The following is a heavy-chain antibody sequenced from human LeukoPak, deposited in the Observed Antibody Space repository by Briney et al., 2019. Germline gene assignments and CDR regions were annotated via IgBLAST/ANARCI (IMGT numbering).Heavy chain of an antibody. CDR1: GFTFSSYA. Sequence: GGSLRLSCAASGFTFSSYAMSWVRQAPGKGLEWVSAISGSGGSTYYADSVKGRFTIYRDNSKNTLYLQMNSLRAADTAVYYCAKDGVYSNYGYWGQGTLVTVSS. J-gene: IGHJ4*02. CDR3: AKDGVYSNYGY. V-gene: IGHV3-23*01. CDR2: ISGSGGST. D-gene: IGHD4-11*01.